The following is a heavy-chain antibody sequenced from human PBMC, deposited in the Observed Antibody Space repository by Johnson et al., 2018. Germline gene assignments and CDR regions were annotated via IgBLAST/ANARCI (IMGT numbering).Heavy chain of an antibody. Sequence: QVQLVQSGGGVVQPGRSLRLSCAASGFTFSSYGMHWVRQAPGKGLEWVAVIAHDGSNKYYADSVKGRFTISRDNSKNTLYLQMNSLRGEDPAVSYCAKHKLGGSYYMDVCGKGTTVTVSS. D-gene: IGHD3-10*01. CDR2: IAHDGSNK. V-gene: IGHV3-30*18. CDR1: GFTFSSYG. CDR3: AKHKLGGSYYMDV. J-gene: IGHJ6*03.